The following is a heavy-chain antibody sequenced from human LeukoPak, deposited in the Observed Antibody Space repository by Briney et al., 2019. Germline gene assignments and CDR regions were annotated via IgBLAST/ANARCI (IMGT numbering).Heavy chain of an antibody. Sequence: SETLSLTCTVSGGSISSSSYYWGWIRQPPGKGLEWIGSIYSGGSTNYNPSLKSRVTISVDTSRNQFSLNLTSVTAADTAVYYCARHKSPLPLHWGQGTLVTVSS. J-gene: IGHJ4*02. CDR3: ARHKSPLPLH. CDR2: IYSGGST. CDR1: GGSISSSSYY. D-gene: IGHD3-10*01. V-gene: IGHV4-39*01.